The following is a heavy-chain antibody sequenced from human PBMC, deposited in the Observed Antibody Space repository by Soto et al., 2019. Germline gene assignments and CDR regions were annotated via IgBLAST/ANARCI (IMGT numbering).Heavy chain of an antibody. V-gene: IGHV2-5*02. Sequence: QITLKESGPTLVKPTQTLTLTCTFSGFSLSTSGVGVGWIRQPPGKALEWLALIYWDDDKRYSPSLKSRLTIPKDTSKNQVVLTMTNMDPVDTATYYCALGKGERAFDYWGQGTLVTVSS. CDR3: ALGKGERAFDY. CDR1: GFSLSTSGVG. J-gene: IGHJ4*02. D-gene: IGHD2-21*01. CDR2: IYWDDDK.